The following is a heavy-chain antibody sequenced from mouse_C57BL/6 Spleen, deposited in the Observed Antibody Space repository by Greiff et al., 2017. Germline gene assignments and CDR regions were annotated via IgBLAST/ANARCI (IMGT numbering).Heavy chain of an antibody. Sequence: EVQLVESGPGLVKPSQSLSLTCSVTGYSITSGYYWNWIRQFPGNKLEWMGYISYDGSNNYNPSLKNRISITRDTSKNQFFLKLNSVTTEDTATYYCARGRSGYDYLDYWGQGTTLTVSS. V-gene: IGHV3-6*01. D-gene: IGHD3-1*01. J-gene: IGHJ2*01. CDR2: ISYDGSN. CDR3: ARGRSGYDYLDY. CDR1: GYSITSGYY.